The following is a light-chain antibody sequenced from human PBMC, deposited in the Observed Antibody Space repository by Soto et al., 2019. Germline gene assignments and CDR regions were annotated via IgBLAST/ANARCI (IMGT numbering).Light chain of an antibody. V-gene: IGKV3-11*01. J-gene: IGKJ5*01. CDR2: DAS. CDR3: QQRSNWPPIT. CDR1: QSVSSY. Sequence: EIVLTQSPATLSLSPGERATLSCRASQSVSSYLAWYQQKPGQAPRLLIYDASNRATGIPARFSGSGSGTDFTLTISSLVPEDFAVDYGQQRSNWPPITFGQGTRLEIK.